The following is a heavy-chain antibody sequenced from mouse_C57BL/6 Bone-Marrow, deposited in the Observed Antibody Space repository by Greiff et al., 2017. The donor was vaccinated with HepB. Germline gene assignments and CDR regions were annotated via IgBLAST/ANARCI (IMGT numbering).Heavy chain of an antibody. CDR3: ARGGHYGAWFAY. D-gene: IGHD1-1*01. J-gene: IGHJ3*01. CDR1: GFNIKNTY. Sequence: VQLKESVAELVRPGASVKLSCTASGFNIKNTYMHWVKQRPEQGLEWIGRIDPANGNTKYAPKFQGKATITAETSSNTAYVQLSSLTSEDTAIYYCARGGHYGAWFAYWGQGTLVTVSA. CDR2: IDPANGNT. V-gene: IGHV14-3*01.